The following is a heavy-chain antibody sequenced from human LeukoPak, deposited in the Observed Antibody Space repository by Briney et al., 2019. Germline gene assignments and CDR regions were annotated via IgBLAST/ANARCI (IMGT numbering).Heavy chain of an antibody. CDR2: ISNNGGYT. J-gene: IGHJ4*02. D-gene: IGHD3-16*02. V-gene: IGHV3-23*01. CDR1: GFTFSSSA. CDR3: AKSLYGGCDY. Sequence: LPGGSLRLSCAASGFTFSSSAMSWVRQAPGKGLEWVSAISNNGGYTYYADSVQGRFTIFRDNSKNTVYLQMNSLRVEDTAVYYCAKSLYGGCDYWGQGTVVTVSS.